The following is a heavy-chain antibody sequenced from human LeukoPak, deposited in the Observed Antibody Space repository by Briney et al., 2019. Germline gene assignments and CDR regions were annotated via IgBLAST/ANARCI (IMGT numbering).Heavy chain of an antibody. CDR3: ARYIVATIRGDY. J-gene: IGHJ4*02. CDR1: SGSISTSNYY. D-gene: IGHD5-12*01. Sequence: SETLSLTCTVSSGSISTSNYYWGWVRQPPGKALEWIGNIFYCGSTYYSPSLKSRVTISLDTSRNQFSLKLNSVTAADTAVYYCARYIVATIRGDYWGQGTLVTVSS. CDR2: IFYCGST. V-gene: IGHV4-39*07.